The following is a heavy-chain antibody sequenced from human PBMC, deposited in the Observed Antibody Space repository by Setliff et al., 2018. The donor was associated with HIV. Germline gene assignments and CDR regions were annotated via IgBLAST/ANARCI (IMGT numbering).Heavy chain of an antibody. D-gene: IGHD6-19*01. CDR2: INYTGST. Sequence: SETLSLTCPVSGGSIGTYYWSWIRQPPGKGLEWIGYINYTGSTNYNPSLKSRVIISVDTSKNQYSLNLSSVTAADTAVYFCARGSPYTSAWYGGGTFAIWGQGTLVTV. V-gene: IGHV4-59*01. J-gene: IGHJ3*02. CDR3: ARGSPYTSAWYGGGTFAI. CDR1: GGSIGTYY.